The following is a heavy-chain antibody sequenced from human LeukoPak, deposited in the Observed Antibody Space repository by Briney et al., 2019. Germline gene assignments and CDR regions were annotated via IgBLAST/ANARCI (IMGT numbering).Heavy chain of an antibody. CDR3: ARDFLGCSSTSCYLTHYGMDV. V-gene: IGHV3-23*01. D-gene: IGHD2-2*01. Sequence: PGGSLRLSCAASGFTFSKYDMSWVRQAPGKGLECVSAIDRGVGSTYYADSVKGRFTISRDNAKNSLYLQMNSLRAEDTAVYYCARDFLGCSSTSCYLTHYGMDVWGQGTTVTVSS. CDR1: GFTFSKYD. CDR2: IDRGVGST. J-gene: IGHJ6*02.